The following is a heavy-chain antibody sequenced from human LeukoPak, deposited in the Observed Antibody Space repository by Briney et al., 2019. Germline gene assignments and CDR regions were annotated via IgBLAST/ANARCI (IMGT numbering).Heavy chain of an antibody. CDR2: ISDSGGST. CDR1: GFTFSNYA. J-gene: IGHJ4*02. V-gene: IGHV3-23*01. CDR3: ARNLWDYYDSSGYLPNDY. Sequence: GGSLRLSCAASGFTFSNYAMSWVRQAPGKGLEWVSSISDSGGSTYYADSVKGWFTISRGNSKNTLYLQMNSLRAEDTAVYYCARNLWDYYDSSGYLPNDYWGQGTLVTVSS. D-gene: IGHD3-22*01.